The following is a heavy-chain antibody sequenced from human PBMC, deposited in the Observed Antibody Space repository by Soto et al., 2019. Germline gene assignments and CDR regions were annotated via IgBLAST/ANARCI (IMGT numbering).Heavy chain of an antibody. D-gene: IGHD5-12*01. J-gene: IGHJ4*02. Sequence: PGGSLRLSCSASGFTFSSYVMHWVRQAPGKGLEYVSAISTTGGSTYYADSVEGRFTISRDNSKNTLYLQMSSLRDEDTSVYYCVKAQNIVATTHFDYWGQGTLVTVSS. V-gene: IGHV3-64D*08. CDR3: VKAQNIVATTHFDY. CDR1: GFTFSSYV. CDR2: ISTTGGST.